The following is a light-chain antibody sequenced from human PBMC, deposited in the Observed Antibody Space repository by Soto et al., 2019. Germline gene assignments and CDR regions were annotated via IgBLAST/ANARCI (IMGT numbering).Light chain of an antibody. CDR1: SSDVGAYDF. J-gene: IGLJ1*01. CDR3: SSYTTRSTLV. Sequence: QSVLTQPASVSGSPGQSITISCTGTSSDVGAYDFVSWYQHCPGKAPKLVTFDVTHRPPGISDRFSGSKSANTASLTISGLQAEDEAFYYCSSYTTRSTLVFGGGTKVTVL. V-gene: IGLV2-14*01. CDR2: DVT.